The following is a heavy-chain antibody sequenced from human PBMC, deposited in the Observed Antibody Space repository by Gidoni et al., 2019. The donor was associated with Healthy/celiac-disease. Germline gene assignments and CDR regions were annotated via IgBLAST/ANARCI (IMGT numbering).Heavy chain of an antibody. CDR1: GFTFSSYA. J-gene: IGHJ4*02. V-gene: IGHV3-23*01. Sequence: EVQLLESGGGLVQPGGSLRLSCAASGFTFSSYAMSWVRQAPGKGLEWVSAISGSGGSTYYADSVKGRFTISRDNSKNTLYLQMNSLRAEDTAVYYCAKDLSSMYYYDSSGFSFDYWGQGTLVTVSS. CDR3: AKDLSSMYYYDSSGFSFDY. D-gene: IGHD3-22*01. CDR2: ISGSGGST.